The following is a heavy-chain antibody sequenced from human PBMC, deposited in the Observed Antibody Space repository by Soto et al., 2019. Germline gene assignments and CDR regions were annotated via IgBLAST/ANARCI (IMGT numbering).Heavy chain of an antibody. CDR1: GLTFNTYA. D-gene: IGHD2-2*01. Sequence: VQLVESGGGVGQPGTSLRLSCAASGLTFNTYAMNWIRLAPGKGLEWVAVISNDGSNKYYADSVKGRFTISRDNSKNTLYLQMNSLRGEDTGVYYCASGRGYCSESSCSYFDYFQHWGQGALVIVSS. V-gene: IGHV3-30*03. CDR3: ASGRGYCSESSCSYFDYFQH. J-gene: IGHJ1*01. CDR2: ISNDGSNK.